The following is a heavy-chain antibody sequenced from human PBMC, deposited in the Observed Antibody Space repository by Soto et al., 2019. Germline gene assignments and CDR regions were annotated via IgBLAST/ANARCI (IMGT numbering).Heavy chain of an antibody. V-gene: IGHV5-51*01. CDR3: ARRRGYSSSPGGYYYYYYGMDV. CDR2: IYPGDSDT. Sequence: GESLKISCKGSGYSFTSYWIGWVRQMPGKGLEWMGIIYPGDSDTRYSPSFQGQVTISADKSISTAYLQWSSLKASDTAMYYCARRRGYSSSPGGYYYYYYGMDVWGQGTTVTVSS. J-gene: IGHJ6*02. D-gene: IGHD6-6*01. CDR1: GYSFTSYW.